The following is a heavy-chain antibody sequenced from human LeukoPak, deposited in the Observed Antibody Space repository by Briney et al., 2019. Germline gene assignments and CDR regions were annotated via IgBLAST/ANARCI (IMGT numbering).Heavy chain of an antibody. V-gene: IGHV1-2*02. CDR3: ARDYFYVTTGYYWFDP. CDR2: MNPSSGGT. D-gene: IGHD3-9*01. J-gene: IGHJ5*02. CDR1: GYTFTGDY. Sequence: ASVKVSCKASGYTFTGDYIHWARQAPGQGLEWMGWMNPSSGGTKYAQKFQGRVTMTRDTSISTAYMELSRLRSDDTAVYYCARDYFYVTTGYYWFDPWGQGTLVTVSS.